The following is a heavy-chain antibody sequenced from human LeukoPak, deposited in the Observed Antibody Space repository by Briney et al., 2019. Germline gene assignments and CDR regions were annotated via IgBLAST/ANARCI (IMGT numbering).Heavy chain of an antibody. Sequence: GGSLRLSCAASGFTFISYGMHWVRQAPGKGLEWVAVISYDGSNKYYADSVKGRFTISRDNSKNTLYLQMNSLRAEDTAVYYCAKDSYYYGSGSYDVWGQGTLVTVSS. V-gene: IGHV3-30*18. J-gene: IGHJ4*02. CDR3: AKDSYYYGSGSYDV. CDR1: GFTFISYG. CDR2: ISYDGSNK. D-gene: IGHD3-10*01.